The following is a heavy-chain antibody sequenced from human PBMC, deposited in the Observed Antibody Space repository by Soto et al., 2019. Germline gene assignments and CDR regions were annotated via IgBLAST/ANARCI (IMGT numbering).Heavy chain of an antibody. J-gene: IGHJ4*02. CDR3: ARALHIVVVAPPDY. V-gene: IGHV1-3*01. Sequence: ASVKVSCKASGYTFTSYAMHWVRQAPGQRLEWMGWINAGNGNTKYSQKFQGRVTITRDTSASTAYMELSSLRSEDTAVYYCARALHIVVVAPPDYWGQGTLVTVS. CDR2: INAGNGNT. D-gene: IGHD2-15*01. CDR1: GYTFTSYA.